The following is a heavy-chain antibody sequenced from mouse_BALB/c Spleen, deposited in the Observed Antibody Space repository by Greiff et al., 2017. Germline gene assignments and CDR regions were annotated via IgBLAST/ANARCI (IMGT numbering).Heavy chain of an antibody. V-gene: IGHV5-17*02. J-gene: IGHJ4*01. CDR2: ISSGSSTI. CDR1: GFTFSSFG. CDR3: ARDYYYAMDD. Sequence: EVKLMESGGGLVQPGGSRKLSCAASGFTFSSFGMHWVRQAPEKGLEWVAYISSGSSTIYYADTVKGRFTISRDNPKNTLFLQMTSLRSEDTAMYYCARDYYYAMDDWGQGTSVTVSS.